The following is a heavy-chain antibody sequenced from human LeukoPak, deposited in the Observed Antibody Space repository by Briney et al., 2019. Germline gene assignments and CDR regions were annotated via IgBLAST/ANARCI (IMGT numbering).Heavy chain of an antibody. CDR1: GDSISSSGYY. J-gene: IGHJ4*02. V-gene: IGHV4-39*01. D-gene: IGHD1-1*01. Sequence: SETLSLTCTVSGDSISSSGYYWGWIRQPPGTGLDWIGSMYYSGSTYYNPSLKSRVTISVDTFKNQFSLKLSSVTAADTAVYYCARHPYNWNDFHPLHFDYWGQGTLVTVSS. CDR2: MYYSGST. CDR3: ARHPYNWNDFHPLHFDY.